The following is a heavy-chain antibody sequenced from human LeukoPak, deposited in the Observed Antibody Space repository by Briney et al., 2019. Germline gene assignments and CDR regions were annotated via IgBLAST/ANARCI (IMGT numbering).Heavy chain of an antibody. CDR1: GFTFSSYG. J-gene: IGHJ4*02. V-gene: IGHV3-30*18. CDR3: ANDRGLWFGELYRHSDY. CDR2: ISYDGSDE. D-gene: IGHD3-10*01. Sequence: GGSLRLSCAASGFTFSSYGMHWVRQAPGKGPEWVAVISYDGSDEYYADSVKGRFTISRDNSRNTLYLQMNSLRAEDTAVYYCANDRGLWFGELYRHSDYWGQGTLVTVSS.